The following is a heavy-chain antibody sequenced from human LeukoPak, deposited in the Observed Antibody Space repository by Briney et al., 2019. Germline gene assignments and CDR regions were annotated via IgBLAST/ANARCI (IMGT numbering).Heavy chain of an antibody. J-gene: IGHJ3*02. D-gene: IGHD6-13*01. CDR3: ARGGIAASGASDI. V-gene: IGHV1-24*01. Sequence: LGASVKVSCKVSGYTLTELSMHWVRQAPGKGLEWMGGFDPEDGETIYAQKFQGRVTMTRDTSTSTVYMELSSLGSEDTAVYYCARGGIAASGASDIWGQGTMVAVSS. CDR2: FDPEDGET. CDR1: GYTLTELS.